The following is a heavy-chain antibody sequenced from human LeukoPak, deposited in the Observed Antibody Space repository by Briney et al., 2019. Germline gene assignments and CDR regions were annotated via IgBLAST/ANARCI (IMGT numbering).Heavy chain of an antibody. J-gene: IGHJ4*02. CDR3: ARKIYGSDNYIDY. CDR1: GFTFSTYG. V-gene: IGHV3-23*01. CDR2: INGSGYRT. D-gene: IGHD3-10*01. Sequence: PGGSLRLSCAASGFTFSTYGMNWVRQAPGKGLEWVSAINGSGYRTYYADSVKGRFTISRDNSKNTLYLQMNSLRAEDTALYYCARKIYGSDNYIDYWGQGTLVTVSS.